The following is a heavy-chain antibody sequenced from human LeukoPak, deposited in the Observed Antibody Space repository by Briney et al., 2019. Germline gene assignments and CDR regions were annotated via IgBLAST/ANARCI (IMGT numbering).Heavy chain of an antibody. Sequence: SGPTLVNPTQTLTLTCTSSGFSLSTSGMCVSWIRQPPGKALEWLARIDWDDDKYYSTSLKTRLTISKDTSKNQVVLTMTNMDPVDTATYYCARQRVGRGIQLWFDYWGQGTLVTVSS. D-gene: IGHD5-18*01. CDR3: ARQRVGRGIQLWFDY. CDR1: GFSLSTSGMC. V-gene: IGHV2-70*11. J-gene: IGHJ4*02. CDR2: IDWDDDK.